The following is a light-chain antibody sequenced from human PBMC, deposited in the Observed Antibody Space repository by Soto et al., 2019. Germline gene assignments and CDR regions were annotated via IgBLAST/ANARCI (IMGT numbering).Light chain of an antibody. V-gene: IGKV3-11*01. J-gene: IGKJ4*01. Sequence: EIVLTQSPPTLSLSPGETVTLSCRASRSVSSYLAWYQQKPGQAPRLLIYDASYRALAVPARFSGSGSGTDFTLTITRLEPEDFAVYYCQQRSNYPSTFGGGPRVEIK. CDR1: RSVSSY. CDR2: DAS. CDR3: QQRSNYPST.